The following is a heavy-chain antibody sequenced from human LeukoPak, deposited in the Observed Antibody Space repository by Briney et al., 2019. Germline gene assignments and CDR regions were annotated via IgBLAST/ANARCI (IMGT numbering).Heavy chain of an antibody. D-gene: IGHD1-14*01. Sequence: ASVKVSCNASGYTFTGYYMHWVRQAPGQGLEWMGWINPNSGGTNYAQKFQGWVTMTRDTSISTGYMELSRLRSDDTAVYYCARVNREIGIPSYAFDIWGQGTMVTVSS. J-gene: IGHJ3*02. CDR2: INPNSGGT. CDR3: ARVNREIGIPSYAFDI. V-gene: IGHV1-2*04. CDR1: GYTFTGYY.